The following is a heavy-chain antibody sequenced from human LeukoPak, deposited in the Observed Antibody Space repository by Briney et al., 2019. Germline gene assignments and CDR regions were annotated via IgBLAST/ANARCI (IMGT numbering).Heavy chain of an antibody. J-gene: IGHJ4*02. D-gene: IGHD1-26*01. CDR1: GFTFSTYG. CDR2: ISGSGGSK. Sequence: PGGSLRLSCAASGFTFSTYGMSWVRQAPGKGLEWVSGISGSGGSKYYVDSVKGRFTISRDNSKNKLYLQMNSLRAEDTAIYYCAKDWDWELLIFDYWGQGTLVTVSS. CDR3: AKDWDWELLIFDY. V-gene: IGHV3-23*01.